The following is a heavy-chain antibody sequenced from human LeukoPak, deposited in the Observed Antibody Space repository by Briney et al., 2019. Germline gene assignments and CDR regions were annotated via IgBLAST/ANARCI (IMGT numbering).Heavy chain of an antibody. CDR3: ARLTCSSTSCSYYYYYMDV. CDR2: IYPGDSDT. CDR1: GYSFTSYW. V-gene: IGHV5-51*01. J-gene: IGHJ6*03. Sequence: GESLKISCKGSGYSFTSYWIGWVRQMPGKGLEWMGIIYPGDSDTRYSPSFQGQVTISADKSISTAYLQWSSLKASDTAMYYCARLTCSSTSCSYYYYYMDVWGKGTTVTVSS. D-gene: IGHD2-2*01.